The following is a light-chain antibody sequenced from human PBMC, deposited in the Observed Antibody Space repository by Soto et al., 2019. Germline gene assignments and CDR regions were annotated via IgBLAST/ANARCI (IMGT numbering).Light chain of an antibody. CDR2: GAS. J-gene: IGKJ2*01. V-gene: IGKV3-15*01. Sequence: EIVMTQSPATLSVSPGERATLSCRASQSVSSNLAWYQHKPGQAPRLLIYGASTRATAIPARFSGSGSGTEFPLTISSLQSADFAIYYCQQYDNWPYTFGQGTKLEIK. CDR1: QSVSSN. CDR3: QQYDNWPYT.